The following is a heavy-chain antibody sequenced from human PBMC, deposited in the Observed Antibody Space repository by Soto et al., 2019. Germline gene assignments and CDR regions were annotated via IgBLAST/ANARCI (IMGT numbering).Heavy chain of an antibody. CDR1: GGTFSSYA. Sequence: ASVKVSCKASGGTFSSYAISWVRQAPGQGLEWMGGIIPIFGTANYAQKFQGRVTITADESTSTAYMELSSLRSEDTAVYYCARGVLVGYCSSTSCSRFDPWGQGTLVTVSS. V-gene: IGHV1-69*13. J-gene: IGHJ5*02. CDR2: IIPIFGTA. D-gene: IGHD2-2*01. CDR3: ARGVLVGYCSSTSCSRFDP.